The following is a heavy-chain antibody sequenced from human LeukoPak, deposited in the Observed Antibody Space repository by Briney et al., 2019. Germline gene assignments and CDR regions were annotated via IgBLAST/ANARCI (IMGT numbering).Heavy chain of an antibody. Sequence: PGGSLRLSCAASGFTFSSYAMSWVRQAPGKGREWVSAISGSGGSTYYADSVKGRFTISRDNSKNTMYLQMNSLRAEDTAVYYCAKDFGRAIDYVWGSYRYPSLGYWGQGTLVTVSS. CDR3: AKDFGRAIDYVWGSYRYPSLGY. V-gene: IGHV3-23*01. D-gene: IGHD3-16*02. CDR2: ISGSGGST. J-gene: IGHJ4*02. CDR1: GFTFSSYA.